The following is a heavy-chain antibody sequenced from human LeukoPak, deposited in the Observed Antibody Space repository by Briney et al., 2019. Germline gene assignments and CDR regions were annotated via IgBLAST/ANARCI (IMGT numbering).Heavy chain of an antibody. Sequence: ASVKVSCTVSGYTLTELSMHWVRQAPGKGLEWMGGFDPEDGETIYAQKFQGRVTITEDTSTDTAYMELSSLRSEDTAVYYCATVSTTSYYYGMDVWGQGTTVTVSS. J-gene: IGHJ6*02. D-gene: IGHD2-2*01. CDR1: GYTLTELS. V-gene: IGHV1-24*01. CDR2: FDPEDGET. CDR3: ATVSTTSYYYGMDV.